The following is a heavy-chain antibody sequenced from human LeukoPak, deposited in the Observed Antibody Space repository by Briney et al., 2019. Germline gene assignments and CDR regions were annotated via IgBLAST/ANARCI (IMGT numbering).Heavy chain of an antibody. D-gene: IGHD6-13*01. CDR3: ARGPHSSSWSNWFDP. J-gene: IGHJ5*02. Sequence: PGGSLRLSCAASGFTFSSYSMNWVRQAPGKGLEWVSSISSSSSYIYHADSVKGRFTISRDNAKNSLYLQMNSLRAEDTAVYYCARGPHSSSWSNWFDPWGQGTLVTVSS. V-gene: IGHV3-21*01. CDR2: ISSSSSYI. CDR1: GFTFSSYS.